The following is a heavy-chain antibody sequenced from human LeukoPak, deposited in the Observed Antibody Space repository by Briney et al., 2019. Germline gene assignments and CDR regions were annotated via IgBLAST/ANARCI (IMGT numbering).Heavy chain of an antibody. CDR3: ARGYDFWSGYRYYFDY. Sequence: GGSLRLSCAASGFTFSSYGMHWVRQAPGKGLEWVAVIWYDGSNKYYADSVKGRFTISRDNSKNTLYLQMNSLRAEDTAVYYCARGYDFWSGYRYYFDYGGQGTLVTVSS. CDR2: IWYDGSNK. J-gene: IGHJ4*02. V-gene: IGHV3-33*01. CDR1: GFTFSSYG. D-gene: IGHD3-3*01.